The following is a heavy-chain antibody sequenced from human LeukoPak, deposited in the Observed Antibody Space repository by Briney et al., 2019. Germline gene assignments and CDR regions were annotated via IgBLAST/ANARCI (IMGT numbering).Heavy chain of an antibody. Sequence: GGSLRLSCAASGFTFSSYSMNWVRQGPGKGLEWVSGINWNGGRTGYADSVKGRFTISRDNSKNTLYLQMNSLRAEDTAVYYCANDGYSSSWLFDYWGQGTLVTVSS. V-gene: IGHV3-NL1*01. CDR3: ANDGYSSSWLFDY. J-gene: IGHJ4*02. CDR2: INWNGGRT. D-gene: IGHD6-13*01. CDR1: GFTFSSYS.